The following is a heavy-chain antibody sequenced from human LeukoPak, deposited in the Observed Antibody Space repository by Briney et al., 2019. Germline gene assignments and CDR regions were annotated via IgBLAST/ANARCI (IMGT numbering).Heavy chain of an antibody. J-gene: IGHJ6*03. Sequence: ASVKVSCKASGYTFTSYYMHWVRQAPGQGLEWMGIINPSGGSTSYAQKVQGRVTITADESTSTAYMELSSLRSEDTAVYYCASRGSLYGSGSYYPRVKRNYYYYMDVWGKGTTVTISS. CDR1: GYTFTSYY. V-gene: IGHV1-46*01. CDR3: ASRGSLYGSGSYYPRVKRNYYYYMDV. CDR2: INPSGGST. D-gene: IGHD3-10*01.